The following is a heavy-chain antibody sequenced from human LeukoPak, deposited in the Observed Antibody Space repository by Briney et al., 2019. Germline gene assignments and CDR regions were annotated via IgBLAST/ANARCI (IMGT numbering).Heavy chain of an antibody. J-gene: IGHJ4*02. CDR2: ISSSSTPI. CDR1: GFTFSDYY. Sequence: GGSLRLSCIASGFTFSDYYMSWIRQAPGKGLEWISYISSSSTPIYYAGSVKGRFTVSRDNAKNSLYLQMNSLRPEDTAVYYCARGKVLATTHFDYWGQGTLVTVSS. CDR3: ARGKVLATTHFDY. D-gene: IGHD5-12*01. V-gene: IGHV3-11*01.